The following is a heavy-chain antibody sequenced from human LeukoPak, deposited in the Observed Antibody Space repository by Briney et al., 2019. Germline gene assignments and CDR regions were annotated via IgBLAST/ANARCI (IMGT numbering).Heavy chain of an antibody. CDR1: GGSISSSSYY. CDR2: IYYSGST. CDR3: ARVTSDYYYMDV. J-gene: IGHJ6*03. V-gene: IGHV4-39*07. Sequence: SETLSLTCTVSGGSISSSSYYWGWIRQPPGKGLEWIGSIYYSGSTYYNPSLKSRVTISVDTSKNQFSLKLSSVTAADTVVYYCARVTSDYYYMDVWGKGTTVTVSS.